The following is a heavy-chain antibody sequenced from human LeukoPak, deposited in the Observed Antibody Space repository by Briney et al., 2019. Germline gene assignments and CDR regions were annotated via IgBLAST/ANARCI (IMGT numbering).Heavy chain of an antibody. CDR2: ISAYNGNT. V-gene: IGHV1-18*01. Sequence: ASVKVSCKASGYTFTSYGISWVRQAPGHGLEWMGWISAYNGNTNYAQKLQGRVTMTTDTSTSTAYMELRSLRSDDTAVYYCARGYYGSGSYSKGDYWGQGTLVTVSS. CDR3: ARGYYGSGSYSKGDY. CDR1: GYTFTSYG. J-gene: IGHJ4*02. D-gene: IGHD3-10*01.